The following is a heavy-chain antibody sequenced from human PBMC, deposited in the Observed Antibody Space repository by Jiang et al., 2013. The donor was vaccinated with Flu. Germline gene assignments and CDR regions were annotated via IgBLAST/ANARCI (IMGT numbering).Heavy chain of an antibody. CDR1: GFTFNTYS. D-gene: IGHD1-1*01. CDR3: ARRSFNWKDGFDV. V-gene: IGHV3-48*01. Sequence: VQLLESGGGLVQPGGSLRLSCAASGFTFNTYSMNWVRQAPGKGLEWVSYISSSSSTIYNADSVKGRFTISRDNAKNSLYLQMNSLRAEDTAVYYCARRSFNWKDGFDVWGQGALVTVSS. CDR2: ISSSSSTI. J-gene: IGHJ4*02.